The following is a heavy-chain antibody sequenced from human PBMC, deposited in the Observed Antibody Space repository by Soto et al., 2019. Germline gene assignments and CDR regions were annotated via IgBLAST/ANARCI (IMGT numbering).Heavy chain of an antibody. CDR1: GYSFTTYW. D-gene: IGHD6-19*01. J-gene: IGHJ6*02. CDR2: INPGIINPTDSDI. V-gene: IGHV5-51*01. CDR3: ARHEQFYYQFYGMDV. Sequence: PGESLKISCETSGYSFTTYWLAWGRQRPGKGLEWMGIINPGIINPTDSDIRYSPSFQGRVTISADRSINTAYLQWSSLEASDTAIYYCARHEQFYYQFYGMDVWGQGTTVTVSS.